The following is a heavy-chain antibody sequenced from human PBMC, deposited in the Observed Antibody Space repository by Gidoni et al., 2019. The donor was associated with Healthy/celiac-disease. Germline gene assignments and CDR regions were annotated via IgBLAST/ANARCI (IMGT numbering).Heavy chain of an antibody. CDR3: ARAQWLVVRSWFDP. CDR2: ISAYNGNT. D-gene: IGHD6-19*01. J-gene: IGHJ5*02. CDR1: VYTSTSYG. V-gene: IGHV1-18*01. Sequence: QVQLVQSGAEVKKPGASVKFSCKASVYTSTSYGISWVRTAPGQGLEWMGWISAYNGNTNYAQKLQGRVTMTTDTSTSTAYMELRSLRSDDTAVYYCARAQWLVVRSWFDPWGQGTLVTVSS.